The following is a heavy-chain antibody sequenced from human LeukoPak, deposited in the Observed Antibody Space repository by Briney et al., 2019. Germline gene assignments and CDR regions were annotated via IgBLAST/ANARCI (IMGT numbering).Heavy chain of an antibody. J-gene: IGHJ4*02. D-gene: IGHD2-2*01. V-gene: IGHV3-48*04. CDR1: GFTFSSYS. CDR3: ARDVVPAAFDY. CDR2: ISSSSSTI. Sequence: GGSLRLSCAASGFTFSSYSMNWVRQAPGKGLEWVSYISSSSSTIYYADSVKGRFTISRDNAKNSLYLQMNSLRAEDTAVYYCARDVVPAAFDYWGQGTLVTVSS.